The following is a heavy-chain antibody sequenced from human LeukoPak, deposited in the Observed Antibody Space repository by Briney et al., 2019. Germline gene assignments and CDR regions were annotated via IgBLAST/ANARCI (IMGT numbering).Heavy chain of an antibody. D-gene: IGHD1-1*01. CDR2: INPKSGGT. J-gene: IGHJ5*02. Sequence: ASVKVSCKASGYTFIGYYMHWVRQAPGQGLEWMGWINPKSGGTNYEQKFQGRVIMTRDTSISTAYMELSRLTSDDTAVYYCARHMTTANNWFDPWGKGTLVTVSS. CDR3: ARHMTTANNWFDP. CDR1: GYTFIGYY. V-gene: IGHV1-2*02.